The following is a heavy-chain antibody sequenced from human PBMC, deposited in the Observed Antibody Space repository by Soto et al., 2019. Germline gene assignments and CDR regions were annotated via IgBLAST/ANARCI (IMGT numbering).Heavy chain of an antibody. V-gene: IGHV3-7*01. Sequence: EVQLVESGGGLVQPGGSLRLSCAASGFTFNDYWTNWVRQAPGKGLEWVANIKQDGSDEYYVDSVKGRFTISRDNAKNSLYLQMNSLRAGDTAVYYCARPLGWRDAFDIWGQGTMVTVSS. CDR2: IKQDGSDE. J-gene: IGHJ3*02. CDR3: ARPLGWRDAFDI. CDR1: GFTFNDYW. D-gene: IGHD6-19*01.